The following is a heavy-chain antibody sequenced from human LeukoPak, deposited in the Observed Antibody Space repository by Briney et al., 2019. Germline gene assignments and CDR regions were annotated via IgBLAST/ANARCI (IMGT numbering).Heavy chain of an antibody. CDR3: ARAPRYFDWSNNWFDP. CDR1: GGTFSSYA. Sequence: GASVKVSCKASGGTFSSYAVSWVRQAPGQGLEWMGRIIPILGIANYAQKFQGRVTITADKSTSTAYMELSSLRSEDTAVYYCARAPRYFDWSNNWFDPWGQGTLVTVSS. CDR2: IIPILGIA. D-gene: IGHD3-9*01. V-gene: IGHV1-69*04. J-gene: IGHJ5*02.